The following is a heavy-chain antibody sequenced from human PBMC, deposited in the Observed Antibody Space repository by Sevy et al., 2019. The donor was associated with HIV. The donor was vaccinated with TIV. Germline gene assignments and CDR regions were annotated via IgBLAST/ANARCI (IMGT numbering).Heavy chain of an antibody. Sequence: ASVKVSCKASGYTFTGYYMHWVRQAPGQGLEWMGWINPNSGGTNYAQKFQGRVTMTRDTSISTAYMELSRLRSDDTAGYYCARDPYITYYYGSGRAGKYGMDVWGQGTTVTVSS. CDR1: GYTFTGYY. CDR3: ARDPYITYYYGSGRAGKYGMDV. V-gene: IGHV1-2*02. D-gene: IGHD3-10*01. J-gene: IGHJ6*02. CDR2: INPNSGGT.